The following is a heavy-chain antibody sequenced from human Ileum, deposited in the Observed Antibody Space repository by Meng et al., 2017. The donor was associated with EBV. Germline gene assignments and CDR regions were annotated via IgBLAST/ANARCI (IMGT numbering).Heavy chain of an antibody. D-gene: IGHD1-26*01. Sequence: QGQLWQSGAEVKKPGASGKVSCKASGYTFTIYGITWVRQSPGQGLEWMGWISAYNGNTNYAQTLQGRVTMTTDTSTSTAYMELGSLRSDDTAVYYCARVEVGITSGDYWGQGTLVTVSS. CDR2: ISAYNGNT. J-gene: IGHJ4*02. CDR1: GYTFTIYG. V-gene: IGHV1-18*01. CDR3: ARVEVGITSGDY.